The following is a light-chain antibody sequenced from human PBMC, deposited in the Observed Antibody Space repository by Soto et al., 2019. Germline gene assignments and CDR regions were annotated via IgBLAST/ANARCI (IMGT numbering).Light chain of an antibody. J-gene: IGKJ2*01. V-gene: IGKV3-20*01. CDR3: QQYSDLPYT. CDR2: DAS. CDR1: QRVSSRN. Sequence: EIVLTQSAGTLSLSPRERATLSCRASQRVSSRNLAWYQQKPGQAPRLLIYDASSRATGIPDRFSGSGSVTEFTLTIIRLEPEDFAVYFCQQYSDLPYTFGQGTKLEVK.